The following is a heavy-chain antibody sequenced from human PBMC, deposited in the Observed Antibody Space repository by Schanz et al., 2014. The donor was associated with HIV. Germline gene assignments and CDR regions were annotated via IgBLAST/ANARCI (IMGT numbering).Heavy chain of an antibody. V-gene: IGHV3-33*08. CDR1: GFTFRSYG. J-gene: IGHJ6*02. CDR3: ARDDCSGGSCYSNYYYGMDV. D-gene: IGHD2-15*01. Sequence: QELLVESGGGVVQPGRSLRLSCVASGFTFRSYGMHWVRQAPGKGLEWVAVIWYDGSNKYYADSVKGRFTISRDNSKNTLYLQVNSLRAEDTAVYYCARDDCSGGSCYSNYYYGMDVWGQGTTVTVSS. CDR2: IWYDGSNK.